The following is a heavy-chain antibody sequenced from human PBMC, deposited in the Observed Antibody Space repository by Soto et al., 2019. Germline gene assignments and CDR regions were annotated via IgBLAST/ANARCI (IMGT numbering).Heavy chain of an antibody. D-gene: IGHD1-1*01. CDR3: ARESRSELGTVEY. J-gene: IGHJ4*02. V-gene: IGHV4-4*07. CDR1: GASISNYY. Sequence: QVRLQESGPGLVKPSETLPLTCTVSGASISNYYWSWIRQPAGKGLECLGRIYASGITTYNPSLRSRVTMSVDTSKNQFSLNLNSVTAADTAVYYCARESRSELGTVEYWGQGTLVTVSS. CDR2: IYASGIT.